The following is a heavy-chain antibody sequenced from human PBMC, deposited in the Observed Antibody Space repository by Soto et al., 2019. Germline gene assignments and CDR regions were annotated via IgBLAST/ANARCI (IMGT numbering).Heavy chain of an antibody. CDR3: AKAEIAYYYGMDV. Sequence: GGSLRLSCAASGFTFSSYAMSWVRQAPGKGLEWVSAISGSGGSTYYADSVKGRFTISRGNSKNTLYLQMNSLRAEDTAVYYCAKAEIAYYYGMDVWGQGTTVTVSS. CDR1: GFTFSSYA. D-gene: IGHD2-21*01. CDR2: ISGSGGST. V-gene: IGHV3-23*01. J-gene: IGHJ6*02.